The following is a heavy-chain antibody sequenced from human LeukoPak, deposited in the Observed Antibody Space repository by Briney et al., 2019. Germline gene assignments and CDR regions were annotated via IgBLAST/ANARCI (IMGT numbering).Heavy chain of an antibody. D-gene: IGHD1-26*01. Sequence: SETLSLTCTVSGASISNYYWSWIRQTLVKGLEWMGHIHSSGGSSYYPSLKSRLTLSIDTSRNQLSLKLPSVTAADTAVYFCARLGSYHDFWGQGALVTVSS. CDR1: GASISNYY. CDR3: ARLGSYHDF. CDR2: IHSSGGS. V-gene: IGHV4-4*09. J-gene: IGHJ4*02.